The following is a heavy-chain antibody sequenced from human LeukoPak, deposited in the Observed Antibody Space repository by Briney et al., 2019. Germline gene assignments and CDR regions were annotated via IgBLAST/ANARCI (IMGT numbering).Heavy chain of an antibody. CDR2: INQDGSEK. CDR1: GFTFSRYW. Sequence: PGGSLRLSCAASGFTFSRYWMSWVRQAPGKGLEWVANINQDGSEKYYVDSVKGRFTISRDNAKNSLYLQMNSLRVEDTAVYYCARVAYYYGSGGGLNWFDPWGQGTLVTVSS. V-gene: IGHV3-7*01. CDR3: ARVAYYYGSGGGLNWFDP. D-gene: IGHD3-10*01. J-gene: IGHJ5*02.